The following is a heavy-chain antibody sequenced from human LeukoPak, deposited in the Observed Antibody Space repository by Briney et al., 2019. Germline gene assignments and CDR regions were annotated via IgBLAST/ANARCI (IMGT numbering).Heavy chain of an antibody. D-gene: IGHD2-2*01. J-gene: IGHJ4*02. Sequence: GGSLRLSCAASGFSFRDVSMYWVRQAPGKGLEWVAVISSDESNVLYSDFVKGRFTISRDNAKNSLYLQMNSLRAEDTALYTCARGACGSTSCYFDSWGQGTLVTVSS. CDR1: GFSFRDVS. CDR2: ISSDESNV. CDR3: ARGACGSTSCYFDS. V-gene: IGHV3-30*04.